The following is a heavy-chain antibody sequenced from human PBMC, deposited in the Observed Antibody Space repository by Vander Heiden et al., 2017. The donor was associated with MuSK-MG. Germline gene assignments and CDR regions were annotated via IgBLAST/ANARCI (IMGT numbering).Heavy chain of an antibody. Sequence: QFNLKKSGQDLVNPSQTLSPPGPFPVGPFSVVGYYWSWIRQHPGKGLEWIAYMHYSGSTYYNPSLKSRVTISVDTSKNQFSLKLSSVTAADTAVYSCARFYHDTSGYSNWFDPWGQGTLVTVSS. D-gene: IGHD3-22*01. CDR3: ARFYHDTSGYSNWFDP. CDR2: MHYSGST. V-gene: IGHV4-31*03. J-gene: IGHJ5*02. CDR1: VGPFSVVGYY.